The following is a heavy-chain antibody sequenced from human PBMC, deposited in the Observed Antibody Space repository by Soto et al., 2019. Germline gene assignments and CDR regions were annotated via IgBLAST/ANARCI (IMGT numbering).Heavy chain of an antibody. CDR2: ISAYNGNT. D-gene: IGHD3-22*01. V-gene: IGHV1-18*01. CDR3: ARVILSLGGYYVSSRYRFPEAFDF. Sequence: ASVKVSCKASGYTFTSYGISWVRQAPGQGLEWMGWISAYNGNTNYAQKLQGRVTMTTDTSTSTAYMELRSLRSDDTAVYYCARVILSLGGYYVSSRYRFPEAFDFWGKGTMGTVSS. J-gene: IGHJ3*01. CDR1: GYTFTSYG.